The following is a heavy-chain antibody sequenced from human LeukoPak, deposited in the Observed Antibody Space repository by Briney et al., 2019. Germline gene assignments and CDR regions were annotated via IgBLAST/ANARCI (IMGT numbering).Heavy chain of an antibody. D-gene: IGHD3-16*01. CDR3: ARIRGGGFDY. V-gene: IGHV2-70*11. J-gene: IGHJ4*02. Sequence: SGPALVKPTQTLTLTRTFSGFSLSTSGMCVSWIRQPPGKALEWLARIDWDDDKYYSTSLKTRLTISKDTSKNQVVLTMTNMDPVGTATYYCARIRGGGFDYWGQGTLVTVSS. CDR1: GFSLSTSGMC. CDR2: IDWDDDK.